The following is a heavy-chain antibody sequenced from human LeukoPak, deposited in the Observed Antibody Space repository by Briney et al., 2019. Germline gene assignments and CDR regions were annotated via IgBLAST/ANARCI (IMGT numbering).Heavy chain of an antibody. D-gene: IGHD3-3*01. CDR3: ARDRSISGVVTIDF. Sequence: GGSLRLSCAASGFTFSKSWMTWVRQAPGKGLEWVANIKPDGSETYYVDSVMGRFTISRDNAKNSVYLQMNSLRAEDKAVYYCARDRSISGVVTIDFWGQGTLVTVSS. CDR2: IKPDGSET. J-gene: IGHJ4*02. V-gene: IGHV3-7*01. CDR1: GFTFSKSW.